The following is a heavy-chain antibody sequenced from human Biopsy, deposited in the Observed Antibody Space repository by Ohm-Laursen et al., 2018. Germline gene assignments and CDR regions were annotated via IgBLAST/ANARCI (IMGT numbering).Heavy chain of an antibody. J-gene: IGHJ4*02. CDR3: ARGMRSSGWPYFDS. CDR2: IYDRGSTA. D-gene: IGHD6-19*01. V-gene: IGHV4-61*01. Sequence: PPGTLSLTCIVSGDSVSSGSFYWTWIRQPPGQGLEYIGYIYDRGSTANYNPSLESRVTMPVDMPKNQFSLKLSSVTAADTAIYYCARGMRSSGWPYFDSWGQGTLVTVSS. CDR1: GDSVSSGSFY.